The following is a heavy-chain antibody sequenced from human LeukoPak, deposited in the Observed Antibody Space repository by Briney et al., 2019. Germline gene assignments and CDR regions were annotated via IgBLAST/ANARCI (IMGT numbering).Heavy chain of an antibody. CDR2: IYYSGST. D-gene: IGHD1-26*01. CDR1: GGSISSGDYY. V-gene: IGHV4-30-4*08. Sequence: ASQTLSLTCTVSGGSISSGDYYWSWIRQPPGEGLEWIGYIYYSGSTYYNPSLKSRVTISVDTSKNQFPLKLSSVTAADTAVYYCARDLGATFDYWGQGTLVTVSS. CDR3: ARDLGATFDY. J-gene: IGHJ4*02.